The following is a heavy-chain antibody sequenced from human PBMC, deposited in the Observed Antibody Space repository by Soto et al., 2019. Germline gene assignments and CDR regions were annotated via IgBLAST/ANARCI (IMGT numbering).Heavy chain of an antibody. CDR3: ARVGGSGSYYYYYMDV. CDR1: GFTFSSYA. CDR2: ISSNGGST. D-gene: IGHD3-10*01. J-gene: IGHJ6*03. V-gene: IGHV3-64*01. Sequence: EVQLVESGGGLVQPGGSLRLSCAASGFTFSSYAMHWVRQAPGKGLEYVSAISSNGGSTYYANSVKGRFNISRDNSQNTRYLKMGSLKAQDMALYYCARVGGSGSYYYYYMDVWGKGTTVTVSS.